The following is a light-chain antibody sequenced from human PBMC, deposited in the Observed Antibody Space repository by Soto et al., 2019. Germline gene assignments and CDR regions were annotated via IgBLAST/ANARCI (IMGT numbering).Light chain of an antibody. V-gene: IGKV3-20*01. CDR3: QQYGSSPIT. J-gene: IGKJ5*01. Sequence: EIGLTQSPGTLSLSPRERATLSCRASQSVSSIYLAWYQQKPGQAPSLLIYATSSRATGIPDRFSGSGSGTDFSLTISRLEPEDFAVYYCQQYGSSPITFGQGRLLE. CDR1: QSVSSIY. CDR2: ATS.